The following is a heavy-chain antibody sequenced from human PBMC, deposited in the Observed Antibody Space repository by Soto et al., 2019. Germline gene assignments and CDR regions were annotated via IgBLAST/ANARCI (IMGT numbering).Heavy chain of an antibody. J-gene: IGHJ6*03. CDR2: IYYSGST. V-gene: IGHV4-31*03. D-gene: IGHD3-3*01. CDR3: ASLYDFWSGYYTGNPYYYYMDV. CDR1: GGSISSGGYY. Sequence: SETLSLTCTVSGGSISSGGYYWSWIRQHPGKGLEWIGYIYYSGSTYYNPSLKSRVTISVDTSKNQFSLKLSSVTAADTAVYYCASLYDFWSGYYTGNPYYYYMDVWGKGTTVTVSS.